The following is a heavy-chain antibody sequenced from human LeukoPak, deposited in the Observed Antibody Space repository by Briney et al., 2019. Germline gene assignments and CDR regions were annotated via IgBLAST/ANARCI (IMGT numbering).Heavy chain of an antibody. D-gene: IGHD1-26*01. CDR3: ARGFGSYYFDY. CDR2: IIPIFGTA. CDR1: GGTFSSYA. V-gene: IGHV1-69*05. Sequence: GASVKVSCKASGGTFSSYAISWVRQAPGQGLEWMGGIIPIFGTANYAQKFQGRVTITTDESTSTAYMELSSLRSEDTAVYCCARGFGSYYFDYWGQGTLVTVSS. J-gene: IGHJ4*02.